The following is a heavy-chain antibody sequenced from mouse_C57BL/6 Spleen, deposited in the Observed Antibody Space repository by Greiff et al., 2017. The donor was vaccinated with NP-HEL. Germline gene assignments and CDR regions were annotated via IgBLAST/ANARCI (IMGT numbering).Heavy chain of an antibody. J-gene: IGHJ2*01. CDR2: INPSTGGT. Sequence: DVKLQESGPELVKPGASVKISCKASGYSFTGYYMNWVKQSPEKSLEWIGEINPSTGGTTYNQKFKAKATLTVDKSSSTAYMQLKSLTSEDSAVYYCARRDYDEGIYFDYWGQGTTLTVSS. D-gene: IGHD2-4*01. CDR1: GYSFTGYY. CDR3: ARRDYDEGIYFDY. V-gene: IGHV1-42*01.